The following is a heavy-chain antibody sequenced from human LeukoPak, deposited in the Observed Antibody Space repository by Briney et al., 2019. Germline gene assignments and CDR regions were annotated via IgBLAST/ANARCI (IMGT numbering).Heavy chain of an antibody. J-gene: IGHJ3*02. CDR1: GFIFSKYG. V-gene: IGHV3-33*01. CDR2: IRHDGNEE. Sequence: PGGSLRLSCAASGFIFSKYGMHWVRQAPGRGLDWLALIRHDGNEEWYVDSVRGRFTISRDNSKNTVFLQMNSLRADDTAVYYCARWGIIGHDAFDIWGQGTMVTVSS. D-gene: IGHD2/OR15-2a*01. CDR3: ARWGIIGHDAFDI.